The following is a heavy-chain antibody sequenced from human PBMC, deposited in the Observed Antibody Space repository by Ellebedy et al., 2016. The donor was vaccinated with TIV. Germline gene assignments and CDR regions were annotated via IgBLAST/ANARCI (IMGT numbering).Heavy chain of an antibody. CDR1: GGSISSYY. J-gene: IGHJ5*02. CDR2: IYYSGST. D-gene: IGHD6-13*01. CDR3: ARDRAAGTISPFDP. Sequence: SETLSLXXTVSGGSISSYYWSWIRQPPGKGLEWIGYIYYSGSTNYNPSLKSRVTISVDTSKNQFSLKLSSVTAADTAVYYCARDRAAGTISPFDPWGQGTLVTVSS. V-gene: IGHV4-59*01.